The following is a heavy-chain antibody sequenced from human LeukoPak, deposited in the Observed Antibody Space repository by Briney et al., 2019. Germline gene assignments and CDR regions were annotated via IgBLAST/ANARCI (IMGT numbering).Heavy chain of an antibody. CDR2: IIPILGIA. V-gene: IGHV1-69*04. Sequence: GASVKVSCKASGGTFISYAISWVRQAPGQGLEWMGRIIPILGIANYAQKFQGRVAITADKSTSTAYMELSSLRSEDTAVYYCASLVVTATLVVDYWGQGTLVTVSS. CDR3: ASLVVTATLVVDY. J-gene: IGHJ4*02. D-gene: IGHD2-21*02. CDR1: GGTFISYA.